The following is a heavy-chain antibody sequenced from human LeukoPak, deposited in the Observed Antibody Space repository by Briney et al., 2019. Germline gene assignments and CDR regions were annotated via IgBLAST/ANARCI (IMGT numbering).Heavy chain of an antibody. CDR1: GYTFTGYY. D-gene: IGHD2-15*01. CDR3: ARSRVVVVAATPLIWFDP. CDR2: VYPNSGGT. Sequence: ASVKVSCKASGYTFTGYYMHWVRQAPGQGLEWMGWVYPNSGGTNYAQKFQGRVTMTRDTSISTAYVELSRLRSDDTAVYYCARSRVVVVAATPLIWFDPWGQGTLVTVSS. V-gene: IGHV1-2*02. J-gene: IGHJ5*02.